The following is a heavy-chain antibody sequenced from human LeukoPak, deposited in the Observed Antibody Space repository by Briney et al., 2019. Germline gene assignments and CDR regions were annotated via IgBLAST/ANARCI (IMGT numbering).Heavy chain of an antibody. Sequence: GGSLRLSCAASGFTFSSYAMSWVRQAPGKGLEWVSAISGSGGSTYYADSVKGRFTISRDNSKNTLHLQMNSLRAEDTAVYYCAKDSSAYYDFWSGYYKYNWFDPWGQGTLVTVSS. D-gene: IGHD3-3*01. V-gene: IGHV3-23*01. CDR1: GFTFSSYA. J-gene: IGHJ5*02. CDR3: AKDSSAYYDFWSGYYKYNWFDP. CDR2: ISGSGGST.